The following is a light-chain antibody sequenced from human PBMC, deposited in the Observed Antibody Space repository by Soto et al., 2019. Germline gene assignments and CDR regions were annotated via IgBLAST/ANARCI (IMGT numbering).Light chain of an antibody. J-gene: IGLJ3*02. Sequence: QAVVTQPPSVSGAPGQRVTISCTGSSSNIGAGYDVHWYQQLPRTAPRLLIFGNTNRPSGVPDRFSGSKSGTSASLAITGLQAEDEADYYCQSHDSSLSGSAVFGGGTKVTVL. V-gene: IGLV1-40*01. CDR3: QSHDSSLSGSAV. CDR1: SSNIGAGYD. CDR2: GNT.